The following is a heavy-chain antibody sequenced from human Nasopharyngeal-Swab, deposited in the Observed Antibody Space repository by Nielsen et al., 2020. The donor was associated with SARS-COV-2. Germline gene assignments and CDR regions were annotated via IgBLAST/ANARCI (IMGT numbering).Heavy chain of an antibody. Sequence: GGSLRLSCAASGFTFSSYAMSWVRQAPGKGLEWVSAISGSGGSTYYADSVKGRFTISRDNSKNTLYLQMNSLRAEDTAVYYCAKEAGGWSLRGNFGGGGYWGQGTLVTVSS. V-gene: IGHV3-23*01. CDR1: GFTFSSYA. CDR2: ISGSGGST. CDR3: AKEAGGWSLRGNFGGGGY. J-gene: IGHJ4*02. D-gene: IGHD3-16*01.